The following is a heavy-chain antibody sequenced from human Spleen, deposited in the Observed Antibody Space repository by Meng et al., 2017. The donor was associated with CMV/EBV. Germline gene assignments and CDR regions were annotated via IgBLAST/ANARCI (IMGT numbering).Heavy chain of an antibody. CDR2: IYPGDSDT. J-gene: IGHJ4*02. Sequence: SGYSFSSNWIGWVRQVPGKGLEWMGVIYPGDSDTRYSPSFQGQVTISADKSINTAYLQWSSLEASDTAMYYCARRYFDGSGYYLDYWGQGTLVTVSS. D-gene: IGHD3-22*01. CDR3: ARRYFDGSGYYLDY. CDR1: GYSFSSNW. V-gene: IGHV5-51*01.